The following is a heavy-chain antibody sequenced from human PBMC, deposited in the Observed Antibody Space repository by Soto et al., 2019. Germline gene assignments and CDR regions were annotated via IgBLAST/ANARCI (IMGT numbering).Heavy chain of an antibody. CDR1: GFNFSNYA. CDR2: ITFDGGSK. Sequence: QVQLVESGGGVVQPGRSLRLSCAASGFNFSNYALHWVRRTPGKGLEWVSLITFDGGSKFYGDSVKGRFAISRDNSKNTLYLQMNSLRPEDTAVYYCAKALYSGYAIAVFDFWGQGTPVAVSS. CDR3: AKALYSGYAIAVFDF. V-gene: IGHV3-30*18. D-gene: IGHD5-12*01. J-gene: IGHJ4*02.